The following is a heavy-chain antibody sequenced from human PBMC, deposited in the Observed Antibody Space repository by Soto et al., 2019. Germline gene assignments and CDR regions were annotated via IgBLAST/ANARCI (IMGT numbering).Heavy chain of an antibody. CDR1: GPTFSSYAT. J-gene: IGHJ1*01. CDR3: ASGSYDARGYFYC. D-gene: IGHD1-26*01. V-gene: IGHV1-45*02. CDR2: ITPFNVNT. Sequence: SVKVAWKSSGPTFSSYATSWVRQAPGQALEWMGWITPFNVNTKYAQKFQEKVTFTGVTSWNTAYMELGSLRSDDAAMCYYASGSYDARGYFYCRGQRTPVPASS.